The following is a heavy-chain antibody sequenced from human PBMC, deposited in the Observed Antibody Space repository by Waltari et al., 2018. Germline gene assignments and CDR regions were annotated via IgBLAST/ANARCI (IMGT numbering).Heavy chain of an antibody. J-gene: IGHJ4*02. CDR3: ARQMTTASTWQTD. D-gene: IGHD4-17*01. CDR2: IYSGGST. CDR1: GFSVGNTY. V-gene: IGHV3-53*04. Sequence: EVQLVESGGGLVQPGGSLRLSCAVAGFSVGNTYMSWVRQAPGKGLEWVSIIYSGGSTYYADSVKGRFTSSRHSSKNTLYLQMNSLTVEDTAVYYCARQMTTASTWQTDWGQGTLITVSS.